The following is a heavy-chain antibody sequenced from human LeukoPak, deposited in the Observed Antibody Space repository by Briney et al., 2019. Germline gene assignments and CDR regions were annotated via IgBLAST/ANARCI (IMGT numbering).Heavy chain of an antibody. Sequence: GASVKVSCKASGGTFTSYYMHWVRQAPGQGLEWMGIINPSGGSTSYAQKFQGRVTMTRDTSTSTVYMELSSLRSEDTAVHYCARGRLLRFLEWLLTPAFDIWGQGTMVTVSS. V-gene: IGHV1-46*01. CDR2: INPSGGST. CDR3: ARGRLLRFLEWLLTPAFDI. D-gene: IGHD3-3*01. CDR1: GGTFTSYY. J-gene: IGHJ3*02.